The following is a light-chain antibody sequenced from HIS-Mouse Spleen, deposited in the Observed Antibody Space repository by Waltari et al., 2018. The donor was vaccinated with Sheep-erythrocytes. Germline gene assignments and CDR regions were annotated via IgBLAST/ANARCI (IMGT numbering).Light chain of an antibody. CDR2: DVS. CDR1: SSDVGGYNY. CDR3: CSYAGSYTVV. J-gene: IGLJ2*01. V-gene: IGLV2-11*01. Sequence: QSALTQPRSVSGSPGQSVTISCTGTSSDVGGYNYVSWYQKHPGKAPKLMIYDVSKRPTGVPDRVSGSKSGNTASLTSSGLQAEDEADYYCCSYAGSYTVVFGGGTKLTVL.